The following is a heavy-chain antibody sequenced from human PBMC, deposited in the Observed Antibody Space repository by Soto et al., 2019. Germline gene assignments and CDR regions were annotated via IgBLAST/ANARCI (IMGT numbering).Heavy chain of an antibody. D-gene: IGHD2-15*01. CDR3: ARSESYCSGGSCYSKWFAFDI. CDR2: IYYSGST. V-gene: IGHV4-59*01. Sequence: SETLSLTCTVSGGSISSYYWSWIRQPPGKGLEWIGYIYYSGSTNYNPSLKSRVTISVDTSKNQFSLKLSSVTAADTAVYYCARSESYCSGGSCYSKWFAFDIWGQGTMVTVSS. J-gene: IGHJ3*02. CDR1: GGSISSYY.